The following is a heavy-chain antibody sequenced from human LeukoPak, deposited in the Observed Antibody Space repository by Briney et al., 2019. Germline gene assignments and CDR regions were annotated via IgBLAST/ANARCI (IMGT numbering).Heavy chain of an antibody. CDR2: IIPIFGTA. CDR3: ASIAARPVEYFQH. V-gene: IGHV1-69*05. J-gene: IGHJ1*01. Sequence: SVKVSCKGSGGTFSSYAISWVRQAPGQGLEWMGGIIPIFGTANYAQKFQGRVTITTDESTSTAYMELSSLRSEDTAVYYCASIAARPVEYFQHWGQGTLVTASS. CDR1: GGTFSSYA. D-gene: IGHD6-6*01.